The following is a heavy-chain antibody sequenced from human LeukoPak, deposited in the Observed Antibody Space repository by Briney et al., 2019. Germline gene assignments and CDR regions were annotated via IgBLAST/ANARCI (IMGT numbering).Heavy chain of an antibody. CDR3: ARGAPYYYYMDV. CDR1: GFTFSSYS. Sequence: GGSLRLSCAASGFTFSSYSMNWVRQAPGKGLEWVSSISSSSSYIYYADSVKGRFTISRDNAKNSLYLQMNSLRAEDTAVYYCARGAPYYYYMDVRGKGTTVTVSS. J-gene: IGHJ6*03. V-gene: IGHV3-21*01. CDR2: ISSSSSYI.